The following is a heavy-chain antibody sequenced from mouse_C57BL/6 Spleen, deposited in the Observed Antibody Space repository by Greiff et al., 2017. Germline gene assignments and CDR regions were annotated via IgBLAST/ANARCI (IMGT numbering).Heavy chain of an antibody. CDR1: GYTFTDYN. J-gene: IGHJ4*01. CDR3: ARYPYGSSPYYYAMDY. Sequence: VQLQQSGPELVKPGASVKMSCKASGYTFTDYNMHWVKQSHGKSLEWIGYINPNNGGTSYNQKFKGKATLTVNKSSSTAYMELRSLTSEDSAVYYCARYPYGSSPYYYAMDYWGQGTSVTVSS. CDR2: INPNNGGT. D-gene: IGHD1-1*01. V-gene: IGHV1-22*01.